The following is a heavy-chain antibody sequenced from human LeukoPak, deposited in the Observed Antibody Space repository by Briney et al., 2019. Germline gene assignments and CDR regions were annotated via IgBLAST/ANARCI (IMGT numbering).Heavy chain of an antibody. CDR3: ARELYSSGRNDAFDI. J-gene: IGHJ3*02. V-gene: IGHV4-59*01. D-gene: IGHD6-19*01. CDR1: GGSISSYY. Sequence: SETLSLTCTVSGGSISSYYWSWIRQPPGKGLEWIGYIYYSGSTNYNPSLKSRVTISVKTSKNQFSLKLRSVTAADTAVYYCARELYSSGRNDAFDIWGQGTMVTVSS. CDR2: IYYSGST.